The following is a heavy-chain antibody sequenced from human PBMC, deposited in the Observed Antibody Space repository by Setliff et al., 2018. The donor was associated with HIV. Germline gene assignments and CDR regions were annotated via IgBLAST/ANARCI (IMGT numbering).Heavy chain of an antibody. D-gene: IGHD4-4*01. J-gene: IGHJ4*02. CDR3: AAFFVTPMTTQDF. CDR2: IHHTGYI. Sequence: PSETLSLTCTVSGGSASNSRYYWNWIRQSPGMGLEWIAEIHHTGYINYNPSLRSRVSVSRDMSSNQFSLRLSSVTAADAAVYYCAAFFVTPMTTQDFWGQGTLVTVSS. CDR1: GGSASNSRYY. V-gene: IGHV4-39*07.